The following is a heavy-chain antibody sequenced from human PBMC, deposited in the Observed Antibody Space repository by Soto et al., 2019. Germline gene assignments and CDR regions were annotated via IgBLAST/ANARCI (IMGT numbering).Heavy chain of an antibody. D-gene: IGHD1-1*01. CDR1: GYSFTSYW. Sequence: GESLKISCKGSGYSFTSYWIGWGRQMPGKGLEWMGIIYPGDSDTRYSPSFQGQVTISADKSISTAYLQWSSLKASATAMYYCARRCGWSGTTRVGFDIWGQGTMVTVSS. J-gene: IGHJ3*02. CDR2: IYPGDSDT. CDR3: ARRCGWSGTTRVGFDI. V-gene: IGHV5-51*01.